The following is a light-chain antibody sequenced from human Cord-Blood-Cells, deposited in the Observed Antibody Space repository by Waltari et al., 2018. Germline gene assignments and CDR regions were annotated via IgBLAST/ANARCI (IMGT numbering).Light chain of an antibody. CDR3: QAWDSSNVV. Sequence: SYELTQPPSVSVSPAQTASITCSGDKLGDKYACWYQQKPGQSPVLVIYQDSKRPSGIPERFSGSNSGNTATLTISGTQARDEADYYCQAWDSSNVVFGGGTKLTVL. CDR1: KLGDKY. V-gene: IGLV3-1*01. J-gene: IGLJ2*01. CDR2: QDS.